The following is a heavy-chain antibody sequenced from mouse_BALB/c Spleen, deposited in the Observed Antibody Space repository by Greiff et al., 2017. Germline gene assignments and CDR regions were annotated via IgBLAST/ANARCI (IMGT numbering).Heavy chain of an antibody. J-gene: IGHJ2*01. CDR1: GYTFTDHI. CDR3: GRDDGYSYYFDY. V-gene: IGHV1-11*01. CDR2: IYPVSGET. Sequence: VQRVESGAELASPGASVTLSCKASGYTFTDHIMNWVKKRPGQGLEWIGRIYPVSGETNYNQKFMGKATFSVDRSSSTVYMVLNSLTSEDPAVYYCGRDDGYSYYFDYWGQGTTLTVSS. D-gene: IGHD2-3*01.